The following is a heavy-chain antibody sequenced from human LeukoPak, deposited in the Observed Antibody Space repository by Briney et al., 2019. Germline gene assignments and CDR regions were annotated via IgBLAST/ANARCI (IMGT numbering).Heavy chain of an antibody. Sequence: GGSLRLSCAASGFTFSSSAMSWVRQAPGKGLEWLSTISGGGGSTYYADSVKGRFTISRDNAKNSLYLQMNSLRAEDTAVYYCARDVSDCSGGSCYSYFDYWGQGTLVTVSS. V-gene: IGHV3-23*01. CDR2: ISGGGGST. CDR3: ARDVSDCSGGSCYSYFDY. CDR1: GFTFSSSA. J-gene: IGHJ4*02. D-gene: IGHD2-15*01.